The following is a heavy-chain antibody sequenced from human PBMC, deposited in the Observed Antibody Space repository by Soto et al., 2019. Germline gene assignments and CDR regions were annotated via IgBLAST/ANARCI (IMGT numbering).Heavy chain of an antibody. V-gene: IGHV1-69*02. J-gene: IGHJ4*02. CDR3: ARGEGIAGTYDY. CDR2: IIPILGIA. Sequence: QVQLVQSGAEVQKPGSSVKVSCKASGGTFSSYTISWVRQAPGQGLEWMGRIIPILGIANYAQKFQGRVTITADKSTSTAYMELSSLRSEDTAVYYCARGEGIAGTYDYWGQGTLVTVSS. CDR1: GGTFSSYT. D-gene: IGHD6-13*01.